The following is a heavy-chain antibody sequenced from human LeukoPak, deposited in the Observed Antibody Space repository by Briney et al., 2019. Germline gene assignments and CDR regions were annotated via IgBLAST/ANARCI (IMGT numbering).Heavy chain of an antibody. CDR3: ARDRYYDFWSGYLNWYFDL. CDR2: IYNSGTT. V-gene: IGHV4-4*07. Sequence: SSETLSLTCIVSGGSISSYYWSWIRQPAGKGLEWIGRIYNSGTTNYNPSLRSRVSMSVDTSKNQFSLKLSSVTAADTAVYYCARDRYYDFWSGYLNWYFDLWGRGTLVTVSS. CDR1: GGSISSYY. D-gene: IGHD3-3*01. J-gene: IGHJ2*01.